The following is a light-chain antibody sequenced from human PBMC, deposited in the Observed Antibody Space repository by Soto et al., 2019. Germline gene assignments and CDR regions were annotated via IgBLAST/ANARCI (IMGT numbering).Light chain of an antibody. CDR3: LQDYSFPRT. J-gene: IGKJ1*01. Sequence: IQMTQSPSTLSGSVGDRVTITCRASQDIRNDLGWYQQKPGKVPRLLIYAASILQSGVPSRFSGSGPGTDFTLTISSLQPEDFATYYCLQDYSFPRTFGQGTKVNI. CDR2: AAS. V-gene: IGKV1-6*01. CDR1: QDIRND.